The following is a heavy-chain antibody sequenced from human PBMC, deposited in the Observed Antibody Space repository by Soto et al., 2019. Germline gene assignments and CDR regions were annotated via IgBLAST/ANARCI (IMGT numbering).Heavy chain of an antibody. Sequence: PGGSLRLSCAASGFTFSSYGMHWVRQAPGKGLEWVAVIWYDGSNKYYADSVKGRFTISRDNSKNTLYLQMNSLRAEDTAVYYCASEIAAAGFDYWGQGTLVTVSS. CDR3: ASEIAAAGFDY. CDR1: GFTFSSYG. D-gene: IGHD6-13*01. CDR2: IWYDGSNK. V-gene: IGHV3-33*01. J-gene: IGHJ4*02.